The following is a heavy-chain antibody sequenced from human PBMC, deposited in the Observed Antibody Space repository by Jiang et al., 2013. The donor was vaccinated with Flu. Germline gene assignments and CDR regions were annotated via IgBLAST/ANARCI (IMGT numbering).Heavy chain of an antibody. V-gene: IGHV3-30*03. D-gene: IGHD1-14*01. CDR3: ARDRLEATGISSGSDTTSTKNPLDA. CDR2: ISFDGKNK. CDR1: GFSFNHHG. J-gene: IGHJ6*02. Sequence: QLLESGGGAVQPGSSLRLSCVASGFSFNHHGMHWVRQAPGKGLEWLAVISFDGKNKYYRDSVKGRFTISRDNTWYTVYLQMSSLRVDDTAIYYCARDRLEATGISSGSDTTSTKNPLDAWGQGTTVTVS.